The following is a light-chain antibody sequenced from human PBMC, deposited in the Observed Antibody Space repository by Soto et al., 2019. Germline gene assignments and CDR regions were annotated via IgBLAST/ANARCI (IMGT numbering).Light chain of an antibody. Sequence: QSVLTQPPSVSAAPGQKVTISCSGSSSNIGSYSVSWYQQLPGSAPKLLIHENNKLPSGIPDRFSGSKSGTSATLGITGLQAGDEADYYCGAWDRSLTGGVFGGGTKVTVL. V-gene: IGLV1-51*02. CDR2: ENN. J-gene: IGLJ3*02. CDR1: SSNIGSYS. CDR3: GAWDRSLTGGV.